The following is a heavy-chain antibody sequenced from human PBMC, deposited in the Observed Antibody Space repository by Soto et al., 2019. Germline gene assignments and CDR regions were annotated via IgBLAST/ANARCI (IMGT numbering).Heavy chain of an antibody. D-gene: IGHD6-13*01. V-gene: IGHV1-69*13. Sequence: SVKVSCKASGGTFSSYAISWVRQAPGQGLEWMGGIIPIFGTANYAQKFQGRVTITADESTSTAYMELSSLRSEDTAVYYCARYSSSWAYYYYGMDVWGQGTTVTVSS. CDR1: GGTFSSYA. CDR3: ARYSSSWAYYYYGMDV. J-gene: IGHJ6*02. CDR2: IIPIFGTA.